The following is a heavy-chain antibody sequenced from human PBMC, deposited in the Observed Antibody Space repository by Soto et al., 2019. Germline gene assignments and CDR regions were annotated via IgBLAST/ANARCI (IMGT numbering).Heavy chain of an antibody. Sequence: KSGPTLVNTTQTLTLTCTFSGFSLSTSGVGVGWIRQPPGKALEWLALIYWNDDKRYSPSLKSRLTITKDTSKNQVVLTMTNMDPVDTATYYCAQRKIPPELKSYSPEFDYWGQGTLVTVSS. CDR2: IYWNDDK. CDR3: AQRKIPPELKSYSPEFDY. D-gene: IGHD2-2*02. CDR1: GFSLSTSGVG. V-gene: IGHV2-5*01. J-gene: IGHJ4*02.